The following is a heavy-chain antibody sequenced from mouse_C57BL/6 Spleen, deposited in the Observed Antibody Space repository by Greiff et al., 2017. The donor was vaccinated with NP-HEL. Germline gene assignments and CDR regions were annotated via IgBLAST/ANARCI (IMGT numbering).Heavy chain of an antibody. CDR1: GYTFTDYY. CDR3: ARGVGLVPERYFDV. Sequence: EVQLQQSGPVLVKPGASVKMSCKASGYTFTDYYMNWVKQSHGKSLEWIGVINPYNGGTSYNQKFKGKATLTVDKSSSTAYMELNSLTSEDSAVYDCARGVGLVPERYFDVWGTGTTVTVSS. V-gene: IGHV1-19*01. J-gene: IGHJ1*03. CDR2: INPYNGGT. D-gene: IGHD5-1*01.